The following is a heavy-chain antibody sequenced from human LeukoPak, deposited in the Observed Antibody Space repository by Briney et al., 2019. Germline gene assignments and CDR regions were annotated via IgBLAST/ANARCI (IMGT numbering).Heavy chain of an antibody. Sequence: ETPSLTCTVAGGSISSGCYMWGWRRQPPGKGLEWVGDINHSGSTNYNPSLQSRVTISVDTSKNPVSLKLSSVTAADTAVYYCARRRFGWYFDSWGQGTLVTVSS. J-gene: IGHJ4*02. V-gene: IGHV4-39*07. CDR2: INHSGST. CDR1: GGSISSGCYM. CDR3: ARRRFGWYFDS. D-gene: IGHD3-10*01.